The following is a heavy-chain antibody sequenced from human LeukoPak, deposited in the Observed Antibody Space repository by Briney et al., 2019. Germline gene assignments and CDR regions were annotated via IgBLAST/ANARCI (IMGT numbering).Heavy chain of an antibody. D-gene: IGHD1-20*01. J-gene: IGHJ6*02. CDR2: IRSKAYGGTT. CDR3: SRDNWNDDLDYYGMDV. Sequence: GGSLRLSCTASGFTFGDYAMSWFRQAPGKGLEWVGFIRSKAYGGTTEYAASVKGRFTISRDDSKSIAYLQMNSLKTEDTAVYYCSRDNWNDDLDYYGMDVWGQGTTVTVSS. V-gene: IGHV3-49*03. CDR1: GFTFGDYA.